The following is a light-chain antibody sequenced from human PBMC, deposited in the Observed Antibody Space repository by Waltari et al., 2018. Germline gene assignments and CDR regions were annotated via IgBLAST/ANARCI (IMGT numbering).Light chain of an antibody. CDR1: QSVRSN. CDR3: QQYNNWPLT. J-gene: IGKJ1*01. V-gene: IGKV3-15*01. CDR2: AAS. Sequence: EIVMTQSPATLSVSPGERATLTCRASQSVRSNLAWYQQRPGQALRLLMFAASTRATGLSARCSGSGSETDVSLTIISLQSEDFVGYYCQQYNNWPLTFGQGTKVEIK.